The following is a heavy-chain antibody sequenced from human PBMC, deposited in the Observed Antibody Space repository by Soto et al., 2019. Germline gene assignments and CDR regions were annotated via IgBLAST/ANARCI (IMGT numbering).Heavy chain of an antibody. CDR3: ARKDYGNWFDP. J-gene: IGHJ5*02. Sequence: GGSLRLSCAASGFSVSSNYMSWVRQAPGKGLEWVSVIYSGGSTYYADSVKGRFTISRDNSKNTLYLQMNSLRAEDTAVYYCARKDYGNWFDPWGQGTLVTVSS. V-gene: IGHV3-53*01. D-gene: IGHD4-17*01. CDR1: GFSVSSNY. CDR2: IYSGGST.